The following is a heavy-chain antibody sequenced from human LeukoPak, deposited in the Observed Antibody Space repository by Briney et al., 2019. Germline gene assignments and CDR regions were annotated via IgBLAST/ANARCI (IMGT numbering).Heavy chain of an antibody. V-gene: IGHV1-18*01. CDR2: ISAYNGNT. J-gene: IGHJ4*02. CDR3: ATATDSSGSDY. Sequence: GASVKVSCKASGYTFTSYGISWVLQAPGHGLEWMGWISAYNGNTNYAQKLQGRVTMTTDTSTSTAYMELRSLRSDDTAVYYCATATDSSGSDYWGQGTLVTVSS. D-gene: IGHD3-22*01. CDR1: GYTFTSYG.